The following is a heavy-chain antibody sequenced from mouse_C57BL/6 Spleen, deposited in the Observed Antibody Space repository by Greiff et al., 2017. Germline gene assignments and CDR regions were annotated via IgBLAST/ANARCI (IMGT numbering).Heavy chain of an antibody. D-gene: IGHD2-4*01. CDR1: GFTFSDAW. J-gene: IGHJ3*01. V-gene: IGHV6-6*01. CDR3: TRGYDYDAWFAY. Sequence: EVQGVESGGGLVQPGGSMKLSCAASGFTFSDAWMDWVRQSPEKGLEWVAEIRNKANNHATYYAESVKGRFTISRDDSKSSVYLQMNSLRAEDTGIYYCTRGYDYDAWFAYWGQGTLVTVSA. CDR2: IRNKANNHAT.